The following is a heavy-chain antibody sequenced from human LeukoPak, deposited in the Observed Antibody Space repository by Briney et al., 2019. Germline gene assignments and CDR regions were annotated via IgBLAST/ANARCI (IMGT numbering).Heavy chain of an antibody. J-gene: IGHJ4*02. D-gene: IGHD2-2*01. Sequence: SETLSLTCTVSGGSISSYYWSWIRQPPGQGLEWIGYIYYSGSTNYNPSLKRRVTISVDTSKNQFSLKLSSVTAADTAVYYCARGQGYCSSTSCYGGLVDWGQGTLVTVSS. CDR3: ARGQGYCSSTSCYGGLVD. CDR1: GGSISSYY. CDR2: IYYSGST. V-gene: IGHV4-59*01.